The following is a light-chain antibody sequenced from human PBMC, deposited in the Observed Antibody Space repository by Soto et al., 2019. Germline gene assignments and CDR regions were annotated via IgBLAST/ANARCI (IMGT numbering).Light chain of an antibody. CDR1: QGISSY. Sequence: IQLTQSPSSLSASVGARVTITRRASQGISSYLAWYQQKQGNAPKTMIYGETTLQSGVKSRFSGSGSGTEFTLTIRSMQPEEFATYYCQKLNSYQITCGHRIRLEIK. CDR3: QKLNSYQIT. V-gene: IGKV1-9*01. J-gene: IGKJ5*01. CDR2: GET.